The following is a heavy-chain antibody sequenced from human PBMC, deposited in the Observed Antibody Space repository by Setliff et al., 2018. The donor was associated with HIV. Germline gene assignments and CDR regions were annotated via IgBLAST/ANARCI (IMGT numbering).Heavy chain of an antibody. J-gene: IGHJ2*01. V-gene: IGHV4-61*02. Sequence: SETLSLTCTVSGDSMTSGSYYWTWIRQPAGKRLEWIGRVTVNGATEYNPSLQSRVTISVDTSENHFSLKVTSVTAADTATYYCSRGPPFDRWGRGTLVTVSS. CDR2: VTVNGAT. CDR1: GDSMTSGSYY. CDR3: SRGPPFDR.